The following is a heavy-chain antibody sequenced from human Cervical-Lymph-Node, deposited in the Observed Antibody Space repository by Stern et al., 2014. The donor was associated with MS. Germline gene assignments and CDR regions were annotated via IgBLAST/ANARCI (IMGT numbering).Heavy chain of an antibody. V-gene: IGHV1-69*12. CDR2: IIPIFGTA. J-gene: IGHJ6*02. CDR3: ARDGRHRDNYGLDV. D-gene: IGHD2-15*01. Sequence: VQLVQSGAEVKKPGSSVKVSCQASGGTLNVYAINWLRQAPGQGLERMGGIIPIFGTAIYAQKFQGRVTITADESTRTSSMQLISLRSNDTAVYYRARDGRHRDNYGLDVWGQGTTVIVSS. CDR1: GGTLNVYA.